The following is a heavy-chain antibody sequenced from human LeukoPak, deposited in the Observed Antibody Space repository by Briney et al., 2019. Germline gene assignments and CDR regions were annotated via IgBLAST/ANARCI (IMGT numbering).Heavy chain of an antibody. D-gene: IGHD2-2*01. CDR1: GYTFTSYY. Sequence: ASVKASCKASGYTFTSYYMHWVRQAPGQGLEWMGGIIPIFGTANYAQKFQGRVTITADESTSTAYMELSSLRSEDTAVYYCARALPAAPFDYWGQGTLVTVSS. V-gene: IGHV1-69*13. CDR2: IIPIFGTA. J-gene: IGHJ4*02. CDR3: ARALPAAPFDY.